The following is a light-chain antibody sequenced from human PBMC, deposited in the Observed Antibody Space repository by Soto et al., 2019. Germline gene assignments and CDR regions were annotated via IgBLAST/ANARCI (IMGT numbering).Light chain of an antibody. CDR2: NSN. V-gene: IGLV1-44*01. Sequence: QSVLTQPSSASGTPGQRVTISCSGGNSNIGGNTAHWYQQFPGTAPKLLIYNSNQRPSGVPDRFSGSKSGTSASLAISGLQSEDEAMYYCAAWDDSLSGPVFGEGTKVTVL. CDR3: AAWDDSLSGPV. J-gene: IGLJ2*01. CDR1: NSNIGGNT.